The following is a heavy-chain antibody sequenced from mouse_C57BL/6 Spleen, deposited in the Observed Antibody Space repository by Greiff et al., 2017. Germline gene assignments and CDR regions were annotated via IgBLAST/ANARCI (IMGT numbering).Heavy chain of an antibody. D-gene: IGHD5-5*01. CDR3: ARDLDYLYYAMDY. V-gene: IGHV3-6*01. CDR1: GYSITSGYY. Sequence: EVKLVESGPGLVKPSQSLSLTCSVTGYSITSGYYWNWIRQFPGNKLEWMGYISYDGSNNYNPSLKNRISITRDTSKNQFFLKLNSVTTEDTATYYCARDLDYLYYAMDYWGQGTSVTVSS. CDR2: ISYDGSN. J-gene: IGHJ4*01.